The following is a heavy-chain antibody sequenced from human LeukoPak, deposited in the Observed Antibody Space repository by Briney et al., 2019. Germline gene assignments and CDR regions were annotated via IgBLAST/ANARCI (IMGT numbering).Heavy chain of an antibody. CDR3: VRDMEALRYFDT. V-gene: IGHV3-23*01. Sequence: GGSLRLSCTGSGFIFSRYAVSWVRQAPGKGLEWVSAISKNTVDTYYADSVKGRLTISRDSSKNTVYLQMNSLRAEDTAVYYCVRDMEALRYFDTWGQGTLVTVSS. J-gene: IGHJ4*02. D-gene: IGHD3-9*01. CDR2: ISKNTVDT. CDR1: GFIFSRYA.